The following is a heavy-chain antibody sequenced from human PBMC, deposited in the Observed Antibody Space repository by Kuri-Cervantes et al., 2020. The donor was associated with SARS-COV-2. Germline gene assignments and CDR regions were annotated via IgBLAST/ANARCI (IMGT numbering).Heavy chain of an antibody. CDR1: GGSFSGYY. Sequence: SETLSLTCAVYGGSFSGYYWTWIRQPPGKGLEWIGEIDQSGRTNYNPSRKSRVTILVDTSKNQFSLKLSSVTAADTAVYYCARRGSDVVVPAAGNWFDPWGQGTLVTVSS. CDR2: IDQSGRT. V-gene: IGHV4-34*01. CDR3: ARRGSDVVVPAAGNWFDP. J-gene: IGHJ5*02. D-gene: IGHD2-2*01.